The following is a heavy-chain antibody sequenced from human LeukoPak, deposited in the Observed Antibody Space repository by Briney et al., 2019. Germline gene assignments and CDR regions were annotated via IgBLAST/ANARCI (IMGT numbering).Heavy chain of an antibody. V-gene: IGHV1-69*13. Sequence: ASVKVSCKASGGTFSSYAISWVRQAPGQGLEWMGGIIPIFGTANYAQKFQGRVTITAGESTSTAYMELSSLRSEDTAVYYCARARSAVLYYYDSSGYYPFDYWGQGTLVTVSS. CDR3: ARARSAVLYYYDSSGYYPFDY. CDR2: IIPIFGTA. D-gene: IGHD3-22*01. J-gene: IGHJ4*02. CDR1: GGTFSSYA.